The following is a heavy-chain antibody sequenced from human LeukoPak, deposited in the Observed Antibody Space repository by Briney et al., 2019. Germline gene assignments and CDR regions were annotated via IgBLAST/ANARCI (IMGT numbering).Heavy chain of an antibody. D-gene: IGHD5-12*01. CDR1: GYTFTSYG. CDR2: ISAYNGNT. V-gene: IGHV1-18*01. CDR3: ARAKLRYSGCGDSLGY. Sequence: ASVKVSCKASGYTFTSYGISWVRQAPGQGLEWMGWISAYNGNTNYAQKLQGRVTMTTDTSTSTAYMELRSLRSDDTAVYYCARAKLRYSGCGDSLGYWGQGTLVTVSS. J-gene: IGHJ4*02.